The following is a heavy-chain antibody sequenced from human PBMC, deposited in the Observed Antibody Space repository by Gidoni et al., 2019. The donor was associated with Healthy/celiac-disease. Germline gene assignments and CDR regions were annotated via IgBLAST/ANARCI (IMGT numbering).Heavy chain of an antibody. V-gene: IGHV4-4*02. CDR3: ASLPYDYVWGSYRDNDY. CDR1: GGSISSSNW. CDR2: IYHSGST. D-gene: IGHD3-16*02. J-gene: IGHJ4*02. Sequence: QVQLQESGPGLVKPSGTLSLTCAVSGGSISSSNWWSWVRQPPGKGLEWIGEIYHSGSTNYNPSLKSRVTISVDKSKNQFSLKLSSVTAADTAVYYCASLPYDYVWGSYRDNDYWGQGTLVTVSS.